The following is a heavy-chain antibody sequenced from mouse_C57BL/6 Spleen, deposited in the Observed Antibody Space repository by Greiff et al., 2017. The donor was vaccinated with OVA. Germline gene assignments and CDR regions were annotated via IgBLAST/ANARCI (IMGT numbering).Heavy chain of an antibody. J-gene: IGHJ4*01. D-gene: IGHD1-1*01. V-gene: IGHV1-47*01. Sequence: QVQLQQSGAELVKPGASVKMSCKASGYTFTTYPIEWMKQNHGKSLEWIGNFHPYNDDTKYNEKFKGKATLTVEKSSSTVYLELSRFTSDDSAVYYCARRNYGSRGGYAMDYWGQGTSVTVSS. CDR1: GYTFTTYP. CDR2: FHPYNDDT. CDR3: ARRNYGSRGGYAMDY.